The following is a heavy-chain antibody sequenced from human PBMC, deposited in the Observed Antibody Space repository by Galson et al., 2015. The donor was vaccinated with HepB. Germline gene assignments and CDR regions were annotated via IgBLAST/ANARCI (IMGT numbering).Heavy chain of an antibody. J-gene: IGHJ4*02. D-gene: IGHD3-22*01. CDR3: AASQLNTYSYDSSGYCDY. Sequence: SLRLSCAASGFTFSSYSMNWVRQAPGKGLEWVSSISSSSSYIYYADSVKGRFTISRDNAKNSLYLQMNSLRAEDTAVYYCAASQLNTYSYDSSGYCDYWGQGTLVTVSS. V-gene: IGHV3-21*01. CDR1: GFTFSSYS. CDR2: ISSSSSYI.